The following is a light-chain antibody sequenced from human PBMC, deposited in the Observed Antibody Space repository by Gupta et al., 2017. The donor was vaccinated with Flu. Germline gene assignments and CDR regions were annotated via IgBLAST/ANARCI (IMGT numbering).Light chain of an antibody. CDR2: AAS. CDR1: QGIGNE. V-gene: IGKV1-6*01. J-gene: IGKJ5*01. Sequence: ILMTQSPSSLSASIGDRVAITCRASQGIGNELAWYQQKPGKAPKLLIYAASTLQSGVPSRFSGSGSGTDFTLTIRSLQPEDFATYYCRQDYNYPRTFDQGTRMEIK. CDR3: RQDYNYPRT.